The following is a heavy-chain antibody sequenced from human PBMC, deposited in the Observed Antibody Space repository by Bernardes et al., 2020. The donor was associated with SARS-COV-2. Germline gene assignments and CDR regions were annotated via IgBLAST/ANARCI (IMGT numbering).Heavy chain of an antibody. D-gene: IGHD3-3*01. CDR2: IYSGGST. CDR3: ARDYYDFWSGYYTSYGMDV. J-gene: IGHJ6*02. CDR1: GFTVSSNY. V-gene: IGHV3-53*01. Sequence: GGSLRLSCAASGFTVSSNYMSWVRQAPGKGLEWVSVIYSGGSTYYADSVKGRFTISRDNSKNTLYLQMNSLRAEDTAVYYCARDYYDFWSGYYTSYGMDVWGQGTTVTVSS.